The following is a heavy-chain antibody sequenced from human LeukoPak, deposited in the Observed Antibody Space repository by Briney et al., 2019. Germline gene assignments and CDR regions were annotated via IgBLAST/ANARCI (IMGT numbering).Heavy chain of an antibody. J-gene: IGHJ4*02. CDR2: ISGSGGST. D-gene: IGHD3-22*01. V-gene: IGHV3-23*01. CDR3: AKYTLYYYDSSGYKDY. Sequence: PGGSLRLSCAASGFTFSSYGMSWVRQAPGKGLEWVSAISGSGGSTYYADSVKGRFTISRDNSKNTLYLQMNSLRAEDTAVYYCAKYTLYYYDSSGYKDYWGQGTLVTVSS. CDR1: GFTFSSYG.